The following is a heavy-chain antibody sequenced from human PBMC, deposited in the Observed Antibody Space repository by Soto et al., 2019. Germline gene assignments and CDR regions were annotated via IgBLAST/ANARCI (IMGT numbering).Heavy chain of an antibody. CDR2: VNPNSGDT. D-gene: IGHD3-22*01. V-gene: IGHV1-2*02. CDR3: ARDLAALYDSSGYYLDF. CDR1: RYTFTSHY. Sequence: SGKVSCKASRYTFTSHYMALLRKAPGQRLEWMGWVNPNSGDTDYAQTFKGRVTMTRDTSISTAYMELSRLRSDDTAVYYCARDLAALYDSSGYYLDFWGQGTLVTVSS. J-gene: IGHJ4*02.